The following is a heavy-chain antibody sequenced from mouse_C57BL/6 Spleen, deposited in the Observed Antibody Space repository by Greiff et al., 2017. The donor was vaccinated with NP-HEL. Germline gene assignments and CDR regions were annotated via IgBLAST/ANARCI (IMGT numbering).Heavy chain of an antibody. CDR1: GYTFTDYE. D-gene: IGHD1-1*01. Sequence: QVQLQQSGAELVRPGASVTLSCKASGYTFTDYEMHWVKQTPVHGLEWIGAIDPETGGTAYNQKFKGKAILTADKSSSTAYMELRSLTSEDSAVYYCTKQTSYGSSYDYWGQGTTLTVSS. V-gene: IGHV1-15*01. CDR3: TKQTSYGSSYDY. CDR2: IDPETGGT. J-gene: IGHJ2*01.